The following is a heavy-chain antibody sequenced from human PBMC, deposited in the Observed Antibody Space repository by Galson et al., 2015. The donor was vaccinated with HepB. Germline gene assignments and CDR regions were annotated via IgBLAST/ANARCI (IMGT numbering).Heavy chain of an antibody. CDR3: ARDLAGRINGYDYYGMDV. CDR2: ITPSSGGT. D-gene: IGHD3-22*01. Sequence: SVKVSCKASGYTFTGHYMHWVRQAPGQGLEWMGWITPSSGGTTYAQRFQGRVTMTRDTSMRTVYMELRSLKFDDTAVYFCARDLAGRINGYDYYGMDVWGQGTTVIVSS. CDR1: GYTFTGHY. V-gene: IGHV1-2*02. J-gene: IGHJ6*02.